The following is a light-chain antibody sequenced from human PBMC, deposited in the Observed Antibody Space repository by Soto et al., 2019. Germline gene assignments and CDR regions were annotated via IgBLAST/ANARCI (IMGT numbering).Light chain of an antibody. J-gene: IGKJ4*01. Sequence: EIVLTQSPGTLSLSPVERATLSCRARQSVSSSYLAWYQQKPGQAPRLLIYGASSRATGIPDRFSGSGSETDFSLTISRLEPEDFAVYYCQQYGSSPLTFGGGTKVDIK. CDR2: GAS. CDR3: QQYGSSPLT. CDR1: QSVSSSY. V-gene: IGKV3-20*01.